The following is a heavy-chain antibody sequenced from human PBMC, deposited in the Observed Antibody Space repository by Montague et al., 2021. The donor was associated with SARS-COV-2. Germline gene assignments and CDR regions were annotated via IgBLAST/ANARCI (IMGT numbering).Heavy chain of an antibody. Sequence: SETLSLTCTVSGGSISSYYWSWIRQPPGKGLEWIGYIYYSGSTXXXPSLKSRVTISVDTSKNQFSLKLSSVTAADTGLYYCATGTRMYGMDFWGQGTTVTVSS. CDR3: ATGTRMYGMDF. J-gene: IGHJ6*02. V-gene: IGHV4-59*12. CDR2: IYYSGST. D-gene: IGHD3-10*01. CDR1: GGSISSYY.